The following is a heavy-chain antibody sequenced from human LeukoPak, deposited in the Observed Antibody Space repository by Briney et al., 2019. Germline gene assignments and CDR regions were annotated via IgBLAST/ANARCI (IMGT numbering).Heavy chain of an antibody. Sequence: GASVTVSCTASGYTYTGYYMHWVRQAPGQPPGWMGWINPNSGGTNYAQKFQGRVTITRDTPLSTVYMELSRLRSDDTAVYYCATQATSGWHFSWGQGTLVTVSS. J-gene: IGHJ5*02. CDR1: GYTYTGYY. CDR3: ATQATSGWHFS. D-gene: IGHD6-19*01. V-gene: IGHV1-2*02. CDR2: INPNSGGT.